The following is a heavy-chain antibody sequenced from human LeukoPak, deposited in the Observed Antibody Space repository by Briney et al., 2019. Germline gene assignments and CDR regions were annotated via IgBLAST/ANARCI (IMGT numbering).Heavy chain of an antibody. CDR1: GFTFANYV. V-gene: IGHV3-30*04. D-gene: IGHD4-11*01. Sequence: GGSLRLSCAASGFTFANYVTHWVRQAPGKGLEWVAVTSPDEGLKFYGDSVKGRFTLSRDNSKNTLYLQMNSLRAEDTAVYYCAKKKTDYSYPSSFDYWGQGTLVTVSS. CDR3: AKKKTDYSYPSSFDY. CDR2: TSPDEGLK. J-gene: IGHJ4*02.